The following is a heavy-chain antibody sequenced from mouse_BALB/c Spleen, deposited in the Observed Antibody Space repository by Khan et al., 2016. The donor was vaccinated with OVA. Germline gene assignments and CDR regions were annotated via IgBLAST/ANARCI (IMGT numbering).Heavy chain of an antibody. Sequence: QVQLKESRPGPVAPPQSLSITCTVSGFSSTDYGVSWIRQPPGKGLERPGVLWGGGSTYYSSALRPKLSIRKDNSKSRVFLKMNMRPTGDTTMYYCAKGVWSYYLALYYWGQGTSVTVSS. CDR1: GFSSTDYG. CDR2: LWGGGST. D-gene: IGHD1-1*01. CDR3: AKGVWSYYLALYY. J-gene: IGHJ4*01. V-gene: IGHV2-6-5*01.